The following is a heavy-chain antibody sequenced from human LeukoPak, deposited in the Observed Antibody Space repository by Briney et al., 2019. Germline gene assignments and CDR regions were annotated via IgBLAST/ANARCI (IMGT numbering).Heavy chain of an antibody. V-gene: IGHV3-74*01. Sequence: GGSLRLSCAASGFTFSNNWMHWVRQAPGKGLVWVSRINSDGSITNYADSVKGRFTVSRDNAKNTLYLQMNSLRAEVTAVYYCAGPWGSSVWGLDYWGQGTLVTVSS. D-gene: IGHD6-19*01. CDR2: INSDGSIT. CDR3: AGPWGSSVWGLDY. J-gene: IGHJ4*02. CDR1: GFTFSNNW.